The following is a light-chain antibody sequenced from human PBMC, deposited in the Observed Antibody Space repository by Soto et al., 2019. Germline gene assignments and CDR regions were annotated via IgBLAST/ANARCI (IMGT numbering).Light chain of an antibody. V-gene: IGLV2-14*01. CDR1: SSDVGGYNY. J-gene: IGLJ3*02. CDR2: EVS. Sequence: QSVLPQPASVSGSPGQSITISCTGTSSDVGGYNYVSWYQQHPGKAPKLMIYEVSNRPPGVSNRFSGSKSGNTASLTISGLQAEDEADYYCSSYTSSSTLVFGGGTKVTVL. CDR3: SSYTSSSTLV.